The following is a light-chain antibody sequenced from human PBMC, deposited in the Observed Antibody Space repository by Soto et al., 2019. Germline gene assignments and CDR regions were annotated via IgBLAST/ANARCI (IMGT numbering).Light chain of an antibody. CDR1: SRDIGGFNY. J-gene: IGLJ3*02. CDR3: SSYAGSFTLV. CDR2: EVR. Sequence: QSALTQPASVSGSPGQSVTISCTGTSRDIGGFNYVSWYQHHPGKAPKLMIYEVRNRPSGVSNRFSGSKSDNTASLTISGLQAADEAHYYCSSYAGSFTLVFGGGTKVTVL. V-gene: IGLV2-14*01.